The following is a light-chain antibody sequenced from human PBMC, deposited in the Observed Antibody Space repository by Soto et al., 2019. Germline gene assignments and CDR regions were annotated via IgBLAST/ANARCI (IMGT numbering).Light chain of an antibody. CDR2: EVS. J-gene: IGLJ3*02. CDR1: SSDVGAYNY. Sequence: QSVLTQPPSASGSPGQSVTISCTGTSSDVGAYNYVSWYQQHPGKAPKVMIFEVSKRPSGVPDRFSGSKSGNTASLTVSGLQAEDEADYYCRSFAGSNEVVFGGGTKLTVL. V-gene: IGLV2-8*01. CDR3: RSFAGSNEVV.